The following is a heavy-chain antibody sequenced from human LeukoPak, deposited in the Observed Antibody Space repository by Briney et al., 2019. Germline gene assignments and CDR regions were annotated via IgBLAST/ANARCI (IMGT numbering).Heavy chain of an antibody. CDR2: IIPILGIA. Sequence: PWASVKVSCKASGGTLSSYAISWVRQAPGQGLEWMGRIIPILGIANYAQKFQGRVTITADESTSTAYMELSSLRSEDTAVYYCARSIVGATTGFDYWGQGTLVTVSS. CDR3: ARSIVGATTGFDY. J-gene: IGHJ4*02. V-gene: IGHV1-69*04. CDR1: GGTLSSYA. D-gene: IGHD1-26*01.